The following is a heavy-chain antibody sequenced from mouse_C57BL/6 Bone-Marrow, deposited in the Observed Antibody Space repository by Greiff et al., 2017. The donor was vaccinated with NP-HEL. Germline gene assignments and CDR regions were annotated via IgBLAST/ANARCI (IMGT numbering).Heavy chain of an antibody. CDR1: GFTFSDYY. CDR3: ARVYYGSSYLAY. J-gene: IGHJ3*01. CDR2: ISNGGGST. D-gene: IGHD1-1*01. V-gene: IGHV5-12*01. Sequence: EVKLVESGGGLVQPGGSLKLSCAASGFTFSDYYMYWVRQTPEKRLEWVAYISNGGGSTYYPDTVKGRFTISRDNAKNTLYLQMSRLKSEDTAMYYCARVYYGSSYLAYWGQGTLVTVSA.